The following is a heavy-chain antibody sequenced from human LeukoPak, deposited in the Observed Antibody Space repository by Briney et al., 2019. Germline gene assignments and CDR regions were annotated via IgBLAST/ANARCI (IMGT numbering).Heavy chain of an antibody. V-gene: IGHV3-23*01. CDR2: FSGSDENT. D-gene: IGHD5-18*01. CDR1: GFTFSDSV. J-gene: IGHJ4*02. CDR3: AKESPYSSPRNYYFDY. Sequence: GGSLRLSCAASGFTFSDSVVSWVRQAPGKGLEWVSSFSGSDENTHHADSVKGRFTISRDNSKNTLSLQMNSLRAEDTAIYYCAKESPYSSPRNYYFDYWGQGTLVTVSS.